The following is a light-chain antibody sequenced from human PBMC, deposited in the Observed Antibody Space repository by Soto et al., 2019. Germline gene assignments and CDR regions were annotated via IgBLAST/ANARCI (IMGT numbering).Light chain of an antibody. CDR2: GAS. Sequence: EIVMTQSPATLSVSPGGRATLSCRASQSLSDTLAWYQQKPGQAPRLLIYGASTRAPGFPARFSGSGSGTDFTLTISSLQSEDFAVYYCQQYNTWPWTFGQGTKVEIK. J-gene: IGKJ1*01. CDR3: QQYNTWPWT. V-gene: IGKV3-15*01. CDR1: QSLSDT.